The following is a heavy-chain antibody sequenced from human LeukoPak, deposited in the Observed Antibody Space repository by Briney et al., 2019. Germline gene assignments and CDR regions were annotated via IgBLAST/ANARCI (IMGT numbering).Heavy chain of an antibody. D-gene: IGHD2-21*02. Sequence: PGGSLRLSCAASGFTFSSYAMNWVRQAPGKGLEWVSIISSSSSYIYYADSVKGRFTISRDNAKNALYLQMNSLRVEDTAVYYCARDGRCGGDCYASWGQGTLVTVSS. CDR2: ISSSSSYI. CDR1: GFTFSSYA. V-gene: IGHV3-21*01. CDR3: ARDGRCGGDCYAS. J-gene: IGHJ4*02.